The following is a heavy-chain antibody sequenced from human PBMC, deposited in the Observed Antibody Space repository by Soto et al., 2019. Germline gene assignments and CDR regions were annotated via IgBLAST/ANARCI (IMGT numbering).Heavy chain of an antibody. J-gene: IGHJ3*02. CDR3: ARDRYSGYDYTLAFDI. V-gene: IGHV1-24*01. Sequence: ASVKVSCKVSGYTLTELSMHWVRQAPGKGLGWMGGFDPEDGETIYAQKFQGRVTITADESTSTAYMELSSLRSEDTAVYYCARDRYSGYDYTLAFDIWGQGTMVTVSS. CDR1: GYTLTELS. D-gene: IGHD5-12*01. CDR2: FDPEDGET.